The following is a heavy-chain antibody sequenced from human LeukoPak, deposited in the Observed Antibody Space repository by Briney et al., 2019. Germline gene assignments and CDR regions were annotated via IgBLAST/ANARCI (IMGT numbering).Heavy chain of an antibody. D-gene: IGHD3-10*01. J-gene: IGHJ4*02. CDR2: ISSSSSYT. Sequence: GGSLRLSCAASGFTFSSYAMSWVRQAPGKGLEWVSYISSSSSYTNYADSVKGRFTISRDNAKNSLYLQMNSLRAEDTAVYYCASVGGFGEPKWGQGTLVTVSS. V-gene: IGHV3-21*05. CDR1: GFTFSSYA. CDR3: ASVGGFGEPK.